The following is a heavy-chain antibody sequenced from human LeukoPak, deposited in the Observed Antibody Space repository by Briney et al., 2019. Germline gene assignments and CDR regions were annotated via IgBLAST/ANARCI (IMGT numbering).Heavy chain of an antibody. Sequence: PGGSLRLSCAASGFTFSIYGMHWVRQAPGKGLEWVAVIWEDGTNIRYADSVKGRFTISRDNSKNTLYLQMNRLRAEDTAVYYFARVGYNSGWYEYWGQGTLVTVSS. CDR3: ARVGYNSGWYEY. J-gene: IGHJ4*02. V-gene: IGHV3-33*01. CDR2: IWEDGTNI. CDR1: GFTFSIYG. D-gene: IGHD6-19*01.